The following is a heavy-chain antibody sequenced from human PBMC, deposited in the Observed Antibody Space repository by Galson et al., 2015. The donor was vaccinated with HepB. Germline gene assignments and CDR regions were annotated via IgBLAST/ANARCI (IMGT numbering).Heavy chain of an antibody. J-gene: IGHJ3*02. CDR1: GFAFSSYW. CDR2: IKQDGSEK. Sequence: SLRLSCAASGFAFSSYWMSWVRQAPGKGLEWVANIKQDGSEKYYVDPVKGRFTISRDNAKNSLYLQMNSLRAEDTAVYYCARVRYSSINAFDIWGQGTMVTVSS. CDR3: ARVRYSSINAFDI. D-gene: IGHD6-13*01. V-gene: IGHV3-7*01.